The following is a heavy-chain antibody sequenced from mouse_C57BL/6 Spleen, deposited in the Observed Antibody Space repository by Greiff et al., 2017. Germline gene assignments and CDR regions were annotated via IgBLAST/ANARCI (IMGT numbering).Heavy chain of an antibody. V-gene: IGHV1-53*01. D-gene: IGHD3-2*02. CDR1: GYTFTSYW. CDR2: INPCNGGT. J-gene: IGHJ4*01. CDR3: ARSRPKSSTAQDMGDMDY. Sequence: QVQLQQSGAELVKPGASVKLSCKASGYTFTSYWMHWVKQRPVQGLEWIGNINPCNGGTHYNEKFKSKATLTVDKSSSTAYMQLSSLTSEDSAVYYCARSRPKSSTAQDMGDMDYWGQGTSVTVSS.